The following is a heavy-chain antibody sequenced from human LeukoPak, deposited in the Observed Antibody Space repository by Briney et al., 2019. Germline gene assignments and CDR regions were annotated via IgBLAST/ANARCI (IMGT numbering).Heavy chain of an antibody. CDR1: GGSISSYY. CDR2: IYYSGST. D-gene: IGHD6-13*01. V-gene: IGHV4-59*12. CDR3: ARAWGSWEYFDY. Sequence: SETLSLTCTVSGGSISSYYWSWIRQPPGKGLEWIGYIYYSGSTYYNPSLKSRVTISVDTSKNQFSLKLSSVTAADTAVYYCARAWGSWEYFDYWGQGTLVTVSS. J-gene: IGHJ4*02.